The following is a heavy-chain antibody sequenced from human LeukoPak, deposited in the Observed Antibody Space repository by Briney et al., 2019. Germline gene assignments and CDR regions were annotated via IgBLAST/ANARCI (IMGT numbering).Heavy chain of an antibody. D-gene: IGHD2-21*02. CDR2: INPSGGST. V-gene: IGHV1-46*01. CDR1: GYTFTSYG. CDR3: ARGPVVVTNPGYYYGMDV. Sequence: ASVKVSCKASGYTFTSYGISWVRQAPGQGLEWVGIINPSGGSTSYAQKFQGRVTMTRDTSTSTVYMELSSLRSEDTAVYYCARGPVVVTNPGYYYGMDVWGQGTTVTVSS. J-gene: IGHJ6*02.